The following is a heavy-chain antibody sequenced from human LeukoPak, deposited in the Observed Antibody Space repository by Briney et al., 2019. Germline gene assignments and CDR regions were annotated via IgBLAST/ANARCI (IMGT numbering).Heavy chain of an antibody. J-gene: IGHJ4*02. CDR1: GFTFSSYG. Sequence: GRSLRLSCAASGFTFSSYGMYWVRQAPGKGLEWVAVIWYDGSNKYYADSVKGRFTISRDNSKNTLYLQMNSLRAEDTAVYYCAREYYYDRSGSFDYWGQGTLVTVSS. V-gene: IGHV3-33*01. CDR3: AREYYYDRSGSFDY. CDR2: IWYDGSNK. D-gene: IGHD3-22*01.